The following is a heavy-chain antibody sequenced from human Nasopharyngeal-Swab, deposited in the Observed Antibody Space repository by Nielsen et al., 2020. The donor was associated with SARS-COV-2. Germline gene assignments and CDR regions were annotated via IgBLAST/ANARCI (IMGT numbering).Heavy chain of an antibody. CDR1: DASLRRGGFY. CDR2: TSIRGTT. J-gene: IGHJ6*02. D-gene: IGHD1-26*01. V-gene: IGHV4-61*02. CDR3: ARGRPGTYYTYYYGLDV. Sequence: SETLSLTCSVSDASLRRGGFYWTWIRQPAGRGLEVIGRTSIRGTTNYSPPFKNRVTMSLDTSKKQFFLRLASVSAADTAIYYCARGRPGTYYTYYYGLDVWGQGTTATVSS.